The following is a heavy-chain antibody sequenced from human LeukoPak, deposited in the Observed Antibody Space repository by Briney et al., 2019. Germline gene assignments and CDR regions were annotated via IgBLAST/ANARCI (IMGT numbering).Heavy chain of an antibody. J-gene: IGHJ4*02. CDR1: GFTFSSYP. CDR3: TRAISYYYDSSGLSH. CDR2: IRSKTYSGTT. V-gene: IGHV3-49*02. D-gene: IGHD3-22*01. Sequence: PGGSLRLSCTASGFTFSSYPFHWVRQAPGKGLEWVGFIRSKTYSGTTEYAASVKGRFTISRDDSKSIAYLQMNSLKTEDTAVYYCTRAISYYYDSSGLSHWGQGTLVTVSS.